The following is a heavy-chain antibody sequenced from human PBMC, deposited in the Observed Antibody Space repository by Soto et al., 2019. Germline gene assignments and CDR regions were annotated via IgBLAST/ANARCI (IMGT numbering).Heavy chain of an antibody. V-gene: IGHV4-31*03. Sequence: SETLSLTCTVSGVSISSGGYYWIWIRQHPGKGLEWIGYIYYSGSTYYNPSLKSRVTISVDTSKNQFSLKLSSVTAADTAVYYCARAGTMVRGVDAFDIWGQGTMVTVSS. J-gene: IGHJ3*02. D-gene: IGHD3-10*01. CDR1: GVSISSGGYY. CDR2: IYYSGST. CDR3: ARAGTMVRGVDAFDI.